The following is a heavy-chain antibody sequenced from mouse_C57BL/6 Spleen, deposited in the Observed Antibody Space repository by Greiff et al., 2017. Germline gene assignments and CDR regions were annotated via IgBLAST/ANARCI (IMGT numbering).Heavy chain of an antibody. Sequence: EVKLMESGGGLVKPGGSLKLSCAASGFTFSSYTMSWVRQTPEKRLEWVATISGGGGNTYYPDSVKGRFTISRDNAKNTLYLQMSSLRSEDTALYYCARQGSSYTWFAYWGQGTLVTVSA. J-gene: IGHJ3*01. CDR3: ARQGSSYTWFAY. CDR1: GFTFSSYT. D-gene: IGHD1-1*01. CDR2: ISGGGGNT. V-gene: IGHV5-9*01.